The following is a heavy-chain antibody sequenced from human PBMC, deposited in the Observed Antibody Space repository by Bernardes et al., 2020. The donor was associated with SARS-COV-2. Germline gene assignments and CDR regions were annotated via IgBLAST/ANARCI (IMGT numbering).Heavy chain of an antibody. D-gene: IGHD2-2*01. V-gene: IGHV3-7*01. CDR2: IKQDGSEN. CDR1: GSIPSAYD. J-gene: IGHJ6*02. Sequence: GGPLSLFCEASGSIPSAYDMHWVRQPAGKGLEWVANIKQDGSENHYLDSVQGRFITSRDNAKNSLYLQMNSLRAEDTAVYYCARDAVVVPAAIHTGENYYYYGMDVWGQGTTVTVSS. CDR3: ARDAVVVPAAIHTGENYYYYGMDV.